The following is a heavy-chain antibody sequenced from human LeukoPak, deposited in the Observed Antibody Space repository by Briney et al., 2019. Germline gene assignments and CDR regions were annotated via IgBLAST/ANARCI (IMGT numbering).Heavy chain of an antibody. J-gene: IGHJ4*02. CDR2: IYYSGST. V-gene: IGHV4-59*01. Sequence: PSETLSLTCTVSGGSISSYYWSWIRQPPGKGLEWIGHIYYSGSTNYNPSLKSRVTISVDTSKNQFSLKLSSVTAADTAVYYCGVYSYGYFDYWGQGTLVTVSS. D-gene: IGHD5-18*01. CDR3: GVYSYGYFDY. CDR1: GGSISSYY.